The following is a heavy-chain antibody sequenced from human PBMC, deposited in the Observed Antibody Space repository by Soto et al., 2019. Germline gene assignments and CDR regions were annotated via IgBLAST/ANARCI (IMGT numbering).Heavy chain of an antibody. D-gene: IGHD3-22*01. Sequence: GESLNISCKGSGYSFTDYWIVWVRQMPGKGLEWMGIIYPDDSDTKYSPSFQGQVTISADKSISTAYLQWSSLKASDTAMYYCARRENNYYDSRGYYYHWGQGNLVTVSS. CDR2: IYPDDSDT. CDR1: GYSFTDYW. J-gene: IGHJ1*01. CDR3: ARRENNYYDSRGYYYH. V-gene: IGHV5-51*01.